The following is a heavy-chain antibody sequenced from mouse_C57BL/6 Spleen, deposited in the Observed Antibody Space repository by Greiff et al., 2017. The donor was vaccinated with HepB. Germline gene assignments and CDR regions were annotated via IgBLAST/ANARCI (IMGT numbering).Heavy chain of an antibody. V-gene: IGHV1-55*01. CDR1: GYTFTSYW. D-gene: IGHD1-1*01. CDR2: IYPGSGST. J-gene: IGHJ4*01. Sequence: QVQLQQSGAELVKPGASVKMSCKASGYTFTSYWITWVKQRPGQGLEWIGDIYPGSGSTKYNEKFKSKATLTVDTSASTAYMQLSSLTSDDSAVYYLASDYGSSYYYAMDYWGQGTSVTVSS. CDR3: ASDYGSSYYYAMDY.